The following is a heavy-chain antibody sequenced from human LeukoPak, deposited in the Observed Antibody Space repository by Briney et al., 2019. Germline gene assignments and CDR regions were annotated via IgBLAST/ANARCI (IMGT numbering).Heavy chain of an antibody. Sequence: KPSQTLSLTCAVSGGSISSGGYSWSWIRQPPGKGLEWIGYIYHSGSTYYNPSLKRRVTMSVVTSKNQFSLRLTSVTAADTATYYCARVGGSNFYNYGMDVWGQGTTVIVSS. V-gene: IGHV4-30-2*01. CDR1: GGSISSGGYS. D-gene: IGHD4-11*01. CDR2: IYHSGST. J-gene: IGHJ6*02. CDR3: ARVGGSNFYNYGMDV.